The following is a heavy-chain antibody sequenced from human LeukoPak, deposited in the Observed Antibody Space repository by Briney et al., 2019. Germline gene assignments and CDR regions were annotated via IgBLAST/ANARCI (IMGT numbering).Heavy chain of an antibody. CDR2: INPDGSSI. V-gene: IGHV3-74*01. J-gene: IGHJ6*02. Sequence: GGSLRLSCAASGFTLSRYWMHWVRQAPGKGPVWVSRINPDGSSISYADSVKSRFTISRDNAKNTLYLQMNSLRAEDTAVYYCARDGGGKDVWGQGTKVTVSS. CDR3: ARDGGGKDV. CDR1: GFTLSRYW. D-gene: IGHD3-16*01.